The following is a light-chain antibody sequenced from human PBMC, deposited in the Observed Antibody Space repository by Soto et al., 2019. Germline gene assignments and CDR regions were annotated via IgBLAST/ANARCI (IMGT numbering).Light chain of an antibody. J-gene: IGKJ4*01. V-gene: IGKV3-15*01. CDR2: GAS. CDR3: KHYTNRLPPVT. Sequence: DIVLTQSPVTVSVSPGERATLSCRASQSVSTNLAWYQHKLGQAPRLLIYGASTRVTGIPARFSGSGSGTDFTLTINYLKSEDFGTYYCKHYTNRLPPVTFGGGTTVEI. CDR1: QSVSTN.